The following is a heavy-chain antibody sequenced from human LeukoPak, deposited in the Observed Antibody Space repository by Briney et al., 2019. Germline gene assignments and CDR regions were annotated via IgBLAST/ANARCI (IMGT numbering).Heavy chain of an antibody. D-gene: IGHD2-2*02. CDR3: AKDLCSSTSCYRAFDS. Sequence: GGSLRLSCAASGFTFTNYPMTRVRQAPGKGLEWVSTITGGVGTTYYADSVKGRFTISRDNSKNTLYLQMNSLRADDTAMYYCAKDLCSSTSCYRAFDSWGQGTLVTVSS. CDR2: ITGGVGTT. V-gene: IGHV3-23*01. J-gene: IGHJ4*02. CDR1: GFTFTNYP.